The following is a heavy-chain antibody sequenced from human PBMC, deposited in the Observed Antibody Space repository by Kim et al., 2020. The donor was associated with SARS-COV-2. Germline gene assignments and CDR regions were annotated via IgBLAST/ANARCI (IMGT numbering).Heavy chain of an antibody. V-gene: IGHV4-59*01. D-gene: IGHD3-10*01. CDR3: ARSAHYYGSGSPFDY. J-gene: IGHJ4*02. Sequence: PSLKSRVTISVDTSKNQFSLKLSSVTAADTAVYYCARSAHYYGSGSPFDYWGQGTLVTVSS.